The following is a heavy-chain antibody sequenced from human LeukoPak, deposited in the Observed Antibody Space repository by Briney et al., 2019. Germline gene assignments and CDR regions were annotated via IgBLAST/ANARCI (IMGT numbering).Heavy chain of an antibody. CDR1: GFTVSSNY. CDR2: IYSGGST. D-gene: IGHD3-9*01. J-gene: IGHJ5*02. CDR3: AREYYDILTGFYWFDP. V-gene: IGHV3-66*02. Sequence: GGSLRLSCAASGFTVSSNYMSWVRQAPGKGLGWVSVIYSGGSTYYADSVKGRFTISRDNSKNTLYLQMNSLRAEDTAVYYCAREYYDILTGFYWFDPWGQGTLVTVSS.